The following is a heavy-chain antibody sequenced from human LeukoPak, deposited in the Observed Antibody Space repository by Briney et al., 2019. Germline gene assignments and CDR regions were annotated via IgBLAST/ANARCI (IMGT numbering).Heavy chain of an antibody. Sequence: GGSLRLSCAASGFTFSKYWMLWVRQAPGKGLESVSRINTDGTVSTYADSVKGRFTVSRDNADNTMFLQMNGVRDEDTAVYYCATKQWLAPPPDSWGQGTPVTVSS. CDR2: INTDGTVS. J-gene: IGHJ4*02. CDR1: GFTFSKYW. V-gene: IGHV3-74*01. CDR3: ATKQWLAPPPDS. D-gene: IGHD6-19*01.